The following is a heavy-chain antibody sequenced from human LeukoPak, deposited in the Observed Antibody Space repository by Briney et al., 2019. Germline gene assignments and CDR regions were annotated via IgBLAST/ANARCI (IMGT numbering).Heavy chain of an antibody. Sequence: ASVKVSCKASGGTFSSYAISWVRQAPGQGLEWMGGIIPIFGTANYAQKFQGRVTITADESTSTAYMELSSLRSEDTAVYYCATVDTAMVHVPASFDYWGQGTLVTVSS. D-gene: IGHD5-18*01. J-gene: IGHJ4*02. V-gene: IGHV1-69*13. CDR2: IIPIFGTA. CDR1: GGTFSSYA. CDR3: ATVDTAMVHVPASFDY.